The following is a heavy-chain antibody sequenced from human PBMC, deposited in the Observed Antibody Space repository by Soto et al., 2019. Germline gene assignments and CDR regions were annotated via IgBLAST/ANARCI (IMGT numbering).Heavy chain of an antibody. CDR3: ATGYYFDF. Sequence: GGSLRLSCAASGFPFSSYAMTWVRQAPGQGLEWVSSISGSGDNTYYADSVKGRFTISRDNSKNTLYLQMSSLRAEDTAVYYCATGYYFDFWAPGTLVTVSS. CDR2: ISGSGDNT. D-gene: IGHD6-13*01. V-gene: IGHV3-23*01. J-gene: IGHJ4*02. CDR1: GFPFSSYA.